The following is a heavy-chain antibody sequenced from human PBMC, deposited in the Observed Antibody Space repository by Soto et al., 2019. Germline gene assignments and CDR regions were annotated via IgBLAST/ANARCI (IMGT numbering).Heavy chain of an antibody. CDR2: ISSSSSYI. V-gene: IGHV3-21*01. J-gene: IGHJ5*02. CDR1: GFTFSSYS. D-gene: IGHD2-15*01. CDR3: ATEVKEYCSGGRCYVGIWFDP. Sequence: EVQLVESGGGLVKPGGSLRLSCAASGFTFSSYSMNWVRQAPGKGLEWVSAISSSSSYIYYADSVKGPFTISRDKAMNSLYLQMSSLRAEVTAGYDCATEVKEYCSGGRCYVGIWFDPWGQGTLVTASS.